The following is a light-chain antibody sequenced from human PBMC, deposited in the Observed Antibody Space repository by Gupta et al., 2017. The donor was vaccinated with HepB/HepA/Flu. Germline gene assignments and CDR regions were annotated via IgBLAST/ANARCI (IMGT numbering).Light chain of an antibody. Sequence: QSALTQPRSVSGSPGQSVTISCTGTSSDVGGDNYVSWYQQHPGKAPKVMIYDVNKRPSGVPDRLSGSKSGNTASLSISGLQAEDEADYYCCSYAGSYTLVVFGGGTKLTVL. CDR1: SSDVGGDNY. J-gene: IGLJ2*01. V-gene: IGLV2-11*01. CDR2: DVN. CDR3: CSYAGSYTLVV.